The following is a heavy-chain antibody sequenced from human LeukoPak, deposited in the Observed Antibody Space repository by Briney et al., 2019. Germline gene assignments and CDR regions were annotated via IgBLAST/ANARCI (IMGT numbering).Heavy chain of an antibody. J-gene: IGHJ5*02. V-gene: IGHV3-33*06. CDR3: AKDSGVVPAAINWFDP. D-gene: IGHD2-2*01. Sequence: GRSLRLSCAASGFTFSSYGMHWVRQAPGKGLEWVAVIWYDGSKKYYADSVKGRFTISRDNSKNTLYLQMNSLRAEDTAVYYCAKDSGVVPAAINWFDPWGQGTLVTVSS. CDR1: GFTFSSYG. CDR2: IWYDGSKK.